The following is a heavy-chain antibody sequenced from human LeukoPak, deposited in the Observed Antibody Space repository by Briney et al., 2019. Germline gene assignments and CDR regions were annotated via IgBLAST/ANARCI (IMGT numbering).Heavy chain of an antibody. D-gene: IGHD4-17*01. CDR3: ARSDLDYGDYEYLVGDFDY. V-gene: IGHV1-69*13. CDR1: GGTFSSYA. J-gene: IGHJ4*02. CDR2: VIPIFGTA. Sequence: SVKVSCKASGGTFSSYAISWVRQAPGQGLEWMGGVIPIFGTANYAQKFQGRVTITADESTSTAYMELSSLRSEDTAVYYCARSDLDYGDYEYLVGDFDYWGQGTLVTVSS.